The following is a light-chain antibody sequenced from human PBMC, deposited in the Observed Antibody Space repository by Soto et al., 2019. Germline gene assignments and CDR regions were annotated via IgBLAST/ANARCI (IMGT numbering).Light chain of an antibody. CDR1: SSDVGGYNY. Sequence: QSVLTQPPSASGSPGQSVTISCTGTSSDVGGYNYVSWYQHHPGKAPKLMIYEVNKRPSGVSDRFSGSKSGNTASLTVSGFQAEDEAYYYCSSYAGSNSVGVFGGGTKLTVL. J-gene: IGLJ2*01. V-gene: IGLV2-8*01. CDR3: SSYAGSNSVGV. CDR2: EVN.